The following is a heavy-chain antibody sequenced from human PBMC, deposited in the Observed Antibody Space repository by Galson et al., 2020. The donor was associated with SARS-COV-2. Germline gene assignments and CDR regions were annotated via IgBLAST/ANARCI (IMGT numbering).Heavy chain of an antibody. CDR2: IYYSGST. J-gene: IGHJ4*02. Sequence: SETLSLPCTVSGGSVSSGSYYWSWIRQHPGKGLEWIGYIYYSGSTNYNPSLKSRVTISVDTSKNQFSLKLSSVTAADTAVYYCARGVAHYDYVWGSYRYYFDYWGQGTLVTVSS. CDR3: ARGVAHYDYVWGSYRYYFDY. CDR1: GGSVSSGSYY. V-gene: IGHV4-61*01. D-gene: IGHD3-16*02.